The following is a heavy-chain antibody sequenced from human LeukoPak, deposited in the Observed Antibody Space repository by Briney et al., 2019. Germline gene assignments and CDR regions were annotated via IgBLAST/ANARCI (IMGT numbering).Heavy chain of an antibody. V-gene: IGHV1-18*01. D-gene: IGHD3-3*01. CDR2: ISAYNGNT. Sequence: ASVKVSCKASGYTFTSYGISWVRQAPGQGLEWMVWISAYNGNTNYAQKLQGRVTMTTDTSTSTAYMELRSLRSDDTAVYYCARESQRITIFGVPPEGMDVWGQGTTVTVSS. CDR1: GYTFTSYG. CDR3: ARESQRITIFGVPPEGMDV. J-gene: IGHJ6*02.